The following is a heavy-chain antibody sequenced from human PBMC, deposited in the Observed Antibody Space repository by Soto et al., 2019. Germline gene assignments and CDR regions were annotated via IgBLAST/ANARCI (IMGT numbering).Heavy chain of an antibody. Sequence: EVQLVESGGGLMQPGGSLRLSCAASGFTVSSKYMNWVRQAPGKGLEWVSIIWSAGLTYYADSVRGRFTISSDISKNILFLQKNNLRAEDSAIYYCARELPPDLWGQGNLVTVSS. V-gene: IGHV3-53*01. D-gene: IGHD1-26*01. CDR2: IWSAGLT. CDR1: GFTVSSKY. CDR3: ARELPPDL. J-gene: IGHJ5*02.